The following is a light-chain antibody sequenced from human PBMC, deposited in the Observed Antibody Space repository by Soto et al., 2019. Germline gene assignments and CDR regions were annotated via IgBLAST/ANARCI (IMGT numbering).Light chain of an antibody. V-gene: IGLV2-23*02. CDR2: EVS. J-gene: IGLJ1*01. Sequence: QPVLTQPASVSGSPGQSITISCTGTSSDVGSYNLVSWYQQHPGKAPKLMIYEVSKRPSGVSNRFSGSKSGNTASLTISGLQAEDYSDYYCCSYICSISPYVVGNGSKVTV. CDR1: SSDVGSYNL. CDR3: CSYICSISPYV.